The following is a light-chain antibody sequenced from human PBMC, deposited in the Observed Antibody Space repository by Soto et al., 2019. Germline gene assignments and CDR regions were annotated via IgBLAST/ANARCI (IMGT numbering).Light chain of an antibody. Sequence: QSALTQPRSVSGSPEQSVTISCTGTSSDVGGYNYVSWYQQHPGKAPKLMIYDVSNRPSGVPDRFSGSKSGNTAFLTISGLQAEDEADYYCCSYAGSYSLYVFGTGTKVTVL. J-gene: IGLJ1*01. CDR3: CSYAGSYSLYV. V-gene: IGLV2-11*01. CDR2: DVS. CDR1: SSDVGGYNY.